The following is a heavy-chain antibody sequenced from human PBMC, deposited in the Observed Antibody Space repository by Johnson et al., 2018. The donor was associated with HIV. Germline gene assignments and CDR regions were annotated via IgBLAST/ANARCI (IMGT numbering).Heavy chain of an antibody. V-gene: IGHV3-30*03. CDR2: ISSDASEK. D-gene: IGHD3-22*01. CDR3: AREDYHYDGSDPFLGAFDI. J-gene: IGHJ3*02. Sequence: QMLLVESGGGLVQPGGSLRLSCAASGFTFSSYWMHWVRQAPGKGLVWVAVISSDASEKYYADSVKGRFTVSRDNSKQTLYLDMNSLRAEDTAVYFCAREDYHYDGSDPFLGAFDIWGQGTMVTVSS. CDR1: GFTFSSYW.